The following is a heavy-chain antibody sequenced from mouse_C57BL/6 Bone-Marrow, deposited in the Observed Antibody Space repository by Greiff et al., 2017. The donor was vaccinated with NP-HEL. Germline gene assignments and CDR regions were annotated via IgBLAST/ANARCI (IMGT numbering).Heavy chain of an antibody. V-gene: IGHV5-17*01. D-gene: IGHD2-3*01. CDR3: ARRSNGYSFFAY. CDR2: ISSGSSTI. Sequence: EVQLVESGGGLVKPGGSLKLSCAASGFTFSDYGMHWVRQAPEKGLEWVAYISSGSSTIYYADTVKGRFTISRDNAKNTLFLQMTSLRSEDTAMYYCARRSNGYSFFAYWGQGTLVTVSA. J-gene: IGHJ3*01. CDR1: GFTFSDYG.